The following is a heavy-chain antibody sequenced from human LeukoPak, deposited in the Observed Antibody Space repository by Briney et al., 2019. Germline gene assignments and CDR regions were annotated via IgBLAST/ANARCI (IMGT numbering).Heavy chain of an antibody. CDR1: GFTFSSRW. Sequence: PGGSLRLSCGASGFTFSSRWMSWVRQAPGKGLEWVANIKHDGSEKYFGDSVKGRFTISRDNAKNSLYLQINSLRAGDTAVYYCATYDFWTGYSFAYWGQGTLVTVSS. CDR3: ATYDFWTGYSFAY. CDR2: IKHDGSEK. V-gene: IGHV3-7*01. J-gene: IGHJ4*02. D-gene: IGHD3-3*01.